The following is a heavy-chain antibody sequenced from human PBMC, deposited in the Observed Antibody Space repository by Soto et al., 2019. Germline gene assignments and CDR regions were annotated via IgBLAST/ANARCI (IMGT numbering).Heavy chain of an antibody. CDR3: AEDTAVYYCARDRYCSSTSCYYYGMDV. V-gene: IGHV4-30-4*02. CDR2: ITYSGNT. Sequence: SETLSLTCTVSGGSINNAEDNWTWIRQPPGKGLEYIGYITYSGNTFYRSSLKSRIKMSVDTSKNQFSRDNSKTTLYLQMNSLRAEDTAVYYCARDRYCSSTSCYYYGMDVWGQGTTVTVSS. D-gene: IGHD2-2*01. CDR1: GGSINNAEDN. J-gene: IGHJ6*02.